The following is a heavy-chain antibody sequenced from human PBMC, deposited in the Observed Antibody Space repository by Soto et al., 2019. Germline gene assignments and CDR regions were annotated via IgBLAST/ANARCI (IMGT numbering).Heavy chain of an antibody. D-gene: IGHD5-12*01. CDR3: ARDSGYSGYDGVYFDY. CDR2: ISLRHHST. J-gene: IGHJ4*02. V-gene: IGHV1-46*01. Sequence: ASVKVSCKTSGYTFVDYFIHWVRQAPGQGLEWMGIISLRHHSTSYAQKFQDRLSVTRDPSSTTIYMELSSLRSEDTAVYYCARDSGYSGYDGVYFDYWGQGTLVTVSS. CDR1: GYTFVDYF.